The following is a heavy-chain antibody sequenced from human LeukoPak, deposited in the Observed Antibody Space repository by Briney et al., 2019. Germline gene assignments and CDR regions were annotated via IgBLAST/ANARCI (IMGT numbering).Heavy chain of an antibody. CDR2: IYYSGST. CDR3: ARHLRTYYFDY. CDR1: GGSISSGDYY. Sequence: SETLSLTCTVSGGSISSGDYYWSWIHQPPGKGLERIGYIYYSGSTNYNPSLKSRVTISVDTSKNQFSLKLSSVAAADTAVYYCARHLRTYYFDYWGQGTLVTVSS. J-gene: IGHJ4*02. D-gene: IGHD5/OR15-5a*01. V-gene: IGHV4-61*08.